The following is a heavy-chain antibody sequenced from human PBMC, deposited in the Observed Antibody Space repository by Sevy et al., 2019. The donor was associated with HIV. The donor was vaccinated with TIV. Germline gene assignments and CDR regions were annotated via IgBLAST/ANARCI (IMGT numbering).Heavy chain of an antibody. J-gene: IGHJ6*02. D-gene: IGHD3-16*01. V-gene: IGHV3-7*01. Sequence: GGSLRLSCAASAFTFSSYWMTWVRQAPGKGLEWVANIKQDGSEENYVDSVKGRFTIFRDNAKNSLFLQMNSLRAEDTAVYYCARTGSYADTYYYYYAMDVWGPGTTVTVSS. CDR2: IKQDGSEE. CDR1: AFTFSSYW. CDR3: ARTGSYADTYYYYYAMDV.